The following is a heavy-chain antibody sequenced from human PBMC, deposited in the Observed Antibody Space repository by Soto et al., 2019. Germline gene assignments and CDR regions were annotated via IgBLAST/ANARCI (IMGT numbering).Heavy chain of an antibody. CDR3: TTVVLPPPLRMDV. D-gene: IGHD2-15*01. CDR2: IKSKNDGWTT. Sequence: GGSLRLSCAASGFTFSNAWMNWVRQAPGKGLEWVGRIKSKNDGWTTDYAAPVKGRFTISRDDSKNTLYLQMNSLKTEDTAVYYCTTVVLPPPLRMDVWGQGTTVTVSS. CDR1: GFTFSNAW. V-gene: IGHV3-15*07. J-gene: IGHJ6*02.